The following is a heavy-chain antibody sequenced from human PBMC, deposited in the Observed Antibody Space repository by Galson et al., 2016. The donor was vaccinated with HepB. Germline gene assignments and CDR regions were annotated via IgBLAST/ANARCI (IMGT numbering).Heavy chain of an antibody. CDR1: GFPFTTSA. Sequence: SLRLSCAASGFPFTTSALNWVRQAPGKGLQWVSFISGSGTTTFYTDSVKGRFTISRDNAKNSLYLQMNSLRAEDTAVYYCARDGAGAMRKQLVYYYYYGMDVWGQGTTVTVSS. CDR3: ARDGAGAMRKQLVYYYYYGMDV. D-gene: IGHD6-13*01. CDR2: ISGSGTTT. J-gene: IGHJ6*02. V-gene: IGHV3-23*01.